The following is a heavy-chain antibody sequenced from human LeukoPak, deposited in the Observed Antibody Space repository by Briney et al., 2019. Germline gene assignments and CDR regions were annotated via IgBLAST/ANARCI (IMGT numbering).Heavy chain of an antibody. CDR1: GFTFSSYA. Sequence: GGSLRLSCAASGFTFSSYAMNWVRQAPGKGLEWVSAISGSGGSTYYADSVKGRFTISRDNSKNTLYLQMNSLRAEDTAVYYCAKAKYYYDSSGYYPVDYWGQGTLVTVSS. D-gene: IGHD3-22*01. V-gene: IGHV3-23*01. J-gene: IGHJ4*02. CDR2: ISGSGGST. CDR3: AKAKYYYDSSGYYPVDY.